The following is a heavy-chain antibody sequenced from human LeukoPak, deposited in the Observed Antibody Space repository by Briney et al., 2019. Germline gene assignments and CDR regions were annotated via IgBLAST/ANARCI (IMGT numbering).Heavy chain of an antibody. CDR2: ISSTSTII. J-gene: IGHJ4*02. Sequence: GGSLRLSCAASRFTFSDSSMNWVRQAPGKGLEWISYISSTSTIIYYVDSVKGRFTISRDNAKNSMYLQMNSLRAEDTAVYYCARDLLRYYYGSGSFDYWGQGTLVTVSS. CDR3: ARDLLRYYYGSGSFDY. V-gene: IGHV3-48*01. D-gene: IGHD3-10*01. CDR1: RFTFSDSS.